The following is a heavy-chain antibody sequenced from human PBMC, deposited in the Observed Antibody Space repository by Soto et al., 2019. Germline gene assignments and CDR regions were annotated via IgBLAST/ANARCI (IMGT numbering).Heavy chain of an antibody. CDR2: ISGSGGST. Sequence: GGSLRLSCAASGFTFSSYAMSWVRQAPGKGLEWVSAISGSGGSTYYADSVKGRFTISRDNSKNTLYLQMNSLRAEDTAVYYCAKVKAPHLYSGYVGHWYYGMDVWGQGTTVTVSS. CDR1: GFTFSSYA. CDR3: AKVKAPHLYSGYVGHWYYGMDV. D-gene: IGHD5-12*01. V-gene: IGHV3-23*01. J-gene: IGHJ6*02.